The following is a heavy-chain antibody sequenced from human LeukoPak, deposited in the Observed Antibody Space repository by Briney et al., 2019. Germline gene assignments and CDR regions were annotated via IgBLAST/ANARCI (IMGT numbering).Heavy chain of an antibody. CDR3: ARDGATWAFDI. D-gene: IGHD1-26*01. CDR2: MYYSGNT. V-gene: IGHV4-59*01. J-gene: IGHJ3*02. Sequence: KPSETLSLTCTVSGGSISGYYWSWIRQPPGMPLEWIGYMYYSGNTNYNPSLKSRVTISVDTSKNQFSLKLSSVTAADTAVYYCARDGATWAFDIWGQGAMVTVSS. CDR1: GGSISGYY.